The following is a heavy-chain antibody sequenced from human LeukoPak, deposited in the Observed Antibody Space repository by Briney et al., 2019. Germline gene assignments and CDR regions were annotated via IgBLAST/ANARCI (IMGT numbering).Heavy chain of an antibody. J-gene: IGHJ6*03. V-gene: IGHV3-64*01. D-gene: IGHD3-3*01. CDR3: ARGGGNDFWSGYLNYYYYYYMDV. CDR1: GFTFSSYA. Sequence: PGGSLRLSCAASGFTFSSYAMHWVRQAPGKGLEYVSAISSNGGSTYYANSVKGRFTISRDNSKNTLYLQMGSLRAEDMAVYYCARGGGNDFWSGYLNYYYYYYMDVWGKGTTVTVSS. CDR2: ISSNGGST.